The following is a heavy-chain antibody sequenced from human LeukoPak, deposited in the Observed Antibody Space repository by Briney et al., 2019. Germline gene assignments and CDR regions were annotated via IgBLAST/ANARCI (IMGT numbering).Heavy chain of an antibody. V-gene: IGHV1-58*01. D-gene: IGHD4-23*01. Sequence: GASVKVSCKASGFPFSSSAVQWVRQARGQRLEWVGWIVVGTGRTIYAQKFQERVTITRDMSTSTAYMELSSLRSEDTAVYYCATELRWKDHWGQGTLVTVSS. CDR1: GFPFSSSA. CDR3: ATELRWKDH. J-gene: IGHJ4*02. CDR2: IVVGTGRT.